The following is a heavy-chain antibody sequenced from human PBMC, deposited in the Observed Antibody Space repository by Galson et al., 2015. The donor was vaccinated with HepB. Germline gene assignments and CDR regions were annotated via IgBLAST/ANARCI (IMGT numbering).Heavy chain of an antibody. CDR3: TTVTLDYSDYSGFNWYLDL. CDR1: GFSSSNTW. CDR2: IQSTTDGGTT. Sequence: SLRLSCAASGFSSSNTWMSWVRQAPGKGLEWVGRIQSTTDGGTTDYAAPVKGRFTISRDDSQNTLYLQMNSLRAEDTAVYFCTTVTLDYSDYSGFNWYLDLWGRGTLVIVSS. D-gene: IGHD4-11*01. V-gene: IGHV3-15*01. J-gene: IGHJ2*01.